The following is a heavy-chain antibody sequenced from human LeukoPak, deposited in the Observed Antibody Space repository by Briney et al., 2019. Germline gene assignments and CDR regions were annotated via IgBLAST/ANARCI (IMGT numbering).Heavy chain of an antibody. J-gene: IGHJ4*02. D-gene: IGHD3-3*01. V-gene: IGHV4-59*01. CDR1: GASISSYY. CDR3: ARENPSGYYNRPIDY. Sequence: PSETLSLTCTVSGASISSYYWSWIRQPPGKGLEWIGDIYYSGSIKYNPSLKSRVTMSVDTSRNQFSLKLSSVTAADTAIYYCARENPSGYYNRPIDYWGQGTLVTVSS. CDR2: IYYSGSI.